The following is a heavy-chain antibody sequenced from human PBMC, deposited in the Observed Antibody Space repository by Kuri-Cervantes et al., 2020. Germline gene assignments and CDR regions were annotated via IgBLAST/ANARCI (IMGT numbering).Heavy chain of an antibody. V-gene: IGHV3-30*03. Sequence: GESLKISCAASGFTFSSYGMHWVRQAPGKGLEWVAVIPYDGSNKYYADSVKGRFTISRDNSKNTLYLQMNSLRAEDTAVYYCARGGYGMDVWGQGTTVTVSS. CDR2: IPYDGSNK. CDR3: ARGGYGMDV. J-gene: IGHJ6*02. CDR1: GFTFSSYG.